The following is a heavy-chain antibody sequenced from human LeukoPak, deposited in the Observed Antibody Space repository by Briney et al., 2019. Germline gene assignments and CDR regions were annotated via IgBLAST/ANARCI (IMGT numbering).Heavy chain of an antibody. CDR1: GFTFSSYA. V-gene: IGHV3-23*01. CDR3: ACSGWYYFDY. CDR2: ISGSGGST. J-gene: IGHJ4*02. D-gene: IGHD6-19*01. Sequence: HPGGSLRLSCAASGFTFSSYAMSWVRQAPGKVLEWVSAISGSGGSTYYADSVKGRFTISRDNSKNTLYLQMNSLRAEDTAVYYCACSGWYYFDYWGQGTLVTVSS.